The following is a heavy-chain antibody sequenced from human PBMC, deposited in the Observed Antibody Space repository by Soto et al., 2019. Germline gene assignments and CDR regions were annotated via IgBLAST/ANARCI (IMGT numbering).Heavy chain of an antibody. CDR1: GDTFTDYY. V-gene: IGHV1-2*04. D-gene: IGHD5-12*01. CDR2: INPNSGVT. Sequence: QVQLLQSGAEVKKPGASVTVSCRSSGDTFTDYYMHWVRQAPGQGLGWMGWINPNSGVTKYAQKFQGWVTMTRDTSIRTVYMQLSRLRSDDTAVYYCARESGGATATLDYYYFYMDVWGTGTTVTVSS. CDR3: ARESGGATATLDYYYFYMDV. J-gene: IGHJ6*03.